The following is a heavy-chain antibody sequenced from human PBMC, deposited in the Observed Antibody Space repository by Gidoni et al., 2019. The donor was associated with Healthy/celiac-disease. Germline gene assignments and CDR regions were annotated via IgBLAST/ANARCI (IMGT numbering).Heavy chain of an antibody. V-gene: IGHV4-34*01. CDR1: GGSFSGYY. CDR3: ARAHNYYYGMDV. Sequence: QVQLQQWGAGLLKPSETLSLTCAVYGGSFSGYYWSWIRQPPGKGLEWIGEINHSGSTNYNPSLKSRVTISVDTSKNQFSLKLSSVTAADAAVYYCARAHNYYYGMDVWGQGTTVTVSS. CDR2: INHSGST. J-gene: IGHJ6*02.